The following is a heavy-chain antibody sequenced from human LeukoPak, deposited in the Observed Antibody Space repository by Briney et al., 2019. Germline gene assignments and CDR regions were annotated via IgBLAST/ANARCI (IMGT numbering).Heavy chain of an antibody. J-gene: IGHJ4*02. CDR2: IKQDGSEK. Sequence: PGGSLRLSCTASGFTFSSYWMSWVRQAPGKGLEWVANIKQDGSEKYYVDSVKGRFTISRDNAKNSLYLQMNSLRAEDTAVYYCARDYGSGSYYNIPFDYWGQGTLVTVSS. V-gene: IGHV3-7*01. CDR1: GFTFSSYW. CDR3: ARDYGSGSYYNIPFDY. D-gene: IGHD3-10*01.